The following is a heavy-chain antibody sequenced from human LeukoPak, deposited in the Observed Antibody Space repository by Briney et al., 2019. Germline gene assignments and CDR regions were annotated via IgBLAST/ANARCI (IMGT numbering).Heavy chain of an antibody. Sequence: GGSLRLSCAASGFTFNNYGMHWVSQAPDKGLEWVAFIHNDGTKEYYGDSVKGRFTVSRDNSQNTLYLQMNSLKVEDSSIYYSATSDSEASWGQGTGVIVSS. CDR3: ATSDSEAS. CDR1: GFTFNNYG. V-gene: IGHV3-30*02. CDR2: IHNDGTKE. J-gene: IGHJ5*02.